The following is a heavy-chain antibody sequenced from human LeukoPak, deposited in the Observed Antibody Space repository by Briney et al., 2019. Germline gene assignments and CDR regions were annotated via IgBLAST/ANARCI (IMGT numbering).Heavy chain of an antibody. CDR1: GFTFSSYA. V-gene: IGHV3-23*01. J-gene: IGHJ6*03. D-gene: IGHD3-3*01. CDR3: AKGSGFSYYYYYMDV. Sequence: GGSLRLSCAASGFTFSSYAMSWVRQAPGKGLEWVSAISGSGGSTYYADSVKGRFTISRDNSKNTLYLQMNSLRAEDTAVYYCAKGSGFSYYYYYMDVWGKGITVTVSS. CDR2: ISGSGGST.